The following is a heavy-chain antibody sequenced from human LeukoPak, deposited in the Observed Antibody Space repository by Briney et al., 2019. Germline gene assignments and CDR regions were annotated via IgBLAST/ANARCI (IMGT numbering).Heavy chain of an antibody. J-gene: IGHJ4*02. CDR2: INYSGST. V-gene: IGHV4-39*07. Sequence: TSETLSLTCTVSGGSVSSTTYFWSWIRQPPGKGLEWIASINYSGSTYYNPSLMSRVTISADTSKSQFSLQLSSVTAADTAVYYCATGTDSRKVGYWGQGTLVTVSS. CDR1: GGSVSSTTYF. CDR3: ATGTDSRKVGY. D-gene: IGHD1-26*01.